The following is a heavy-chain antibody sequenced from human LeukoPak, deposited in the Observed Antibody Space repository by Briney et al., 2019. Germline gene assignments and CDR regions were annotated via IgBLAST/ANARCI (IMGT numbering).Heavy chain of an antibody. CDR1: GGSISSYY. Sequence: SETLSLTCTVSGGSISSYYWGWIRQPPGKGLEWIGSIFYSGSIYYNPSLKSRVTISVDTSKNQFSLKLNSVTAADTAVYYCARQTYTSGWYPYFQHWGQDTLVTVSS. V-gene: IGHV4-39*01. J-gene: IGHJ1*01. CDR2: IFYSGSI. CDR3: ARQTYTSGWYPYFQH. D-gene: IGHD6-19*01.